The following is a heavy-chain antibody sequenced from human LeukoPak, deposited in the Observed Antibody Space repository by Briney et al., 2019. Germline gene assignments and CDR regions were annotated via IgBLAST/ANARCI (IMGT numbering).Heavy chain of an antibody. CDR3: AKSGTSLNYYYYYMDV. J-gene: IGHJ6*03. D-gene: IGHD6-13*01. V-gene: IGHV3-23*01. Sequence: PGGSLRLSCAASGFTFSSYAMSWVRQAPGKGLEWVSVISGSGGSTYYADSVKGRFTISRDNSKNTLYLQMNSLRAEDTAVYYCAKSGTSLNYYYYYMDVWGKGTTVTVSS. CDR1: GFTFSSYA. CDR2: ISGSGGST.